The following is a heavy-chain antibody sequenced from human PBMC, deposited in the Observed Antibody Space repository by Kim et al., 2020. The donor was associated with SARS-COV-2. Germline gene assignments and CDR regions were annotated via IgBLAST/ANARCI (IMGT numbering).Heavy chain of an antibody. V-gene: IGHV1-69*02. J-gene: IGHJ4*02. D-gene: IGHD1-26*01. Sequence: NYARTFQGRVTITADKSTSTAYMELGSLRSEDTAVYYCARRGGGATPDDYWGQGTLVTVSS. CDR3: ARRGGGATPDDY.